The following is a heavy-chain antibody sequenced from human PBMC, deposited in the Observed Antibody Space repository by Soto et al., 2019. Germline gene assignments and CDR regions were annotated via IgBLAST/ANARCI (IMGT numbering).Heavy chain of an antibody. CDR1: GYTFTSYG. V-gene: IGHV1-18*01. D-gene: IGHD4-17*01. Sequence: ASVKVSCKASGYTFTSYGISWVRQAPGQGHEWMGWISAYNGNTNYAQKLQGRVTMTTDTSTSTAYMELRSLRSDDTAVYYCARVTTRDPYYYYYMDVWGKGTTVTVSS. J-gene: IGHJ6*03. CDR2: ISAYNGNT. CDR3: ARVTTRDPYYYYYMDV.